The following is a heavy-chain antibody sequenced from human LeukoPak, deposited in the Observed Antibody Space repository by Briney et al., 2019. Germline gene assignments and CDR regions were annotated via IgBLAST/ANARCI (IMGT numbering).Heavy chain of an antibody. J-gene: IGHJ2*01. CDR2: ISSNGGST. V-gene: IGHV3-64*01. Sequence: GRSLRLSCAASGFTFSSYAMHWVRQAPGKGLEYVSAISSNGGSTYYANSVKGRFTISRDNSKNTLYLQVGSLRAEDIAVYYCASSPPTGTTWYFDLWGRGTLVTVSS. CDR1: GFTFSSYA. D-gene: IGHD1-7*01. CDR3: ASSPPTGTTWYFDL.